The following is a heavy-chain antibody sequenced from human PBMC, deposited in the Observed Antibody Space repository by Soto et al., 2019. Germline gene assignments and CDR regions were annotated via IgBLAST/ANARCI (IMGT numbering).Heavy chain of an antibody. Sequence: EVQLLESGGGLVQPGGSLRLSCAASGFTFSSYAMSWVRQAPGKGLEWVSAISGSGGSTYYADSVKGRFTISRDNSKNTLYLEMNSLRAEDTAVYYCAKSRLVVVSEFDYWGQGTLVTVSS. CDR1: GFTFSSYA. CDR2: ISGSGGST. J-gene: IGHJ4*02. D-gene: IGHD3-22*01. CDR3: AKSRLVVVSEFDY. V-gene: IGHV3-23*01.